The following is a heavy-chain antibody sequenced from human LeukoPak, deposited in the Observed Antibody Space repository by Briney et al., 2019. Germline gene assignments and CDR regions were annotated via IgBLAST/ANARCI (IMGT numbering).Heavy chain of an antibody. D-gene: IGHD2-21*02. CDR1: EFTFVRYA. V-gene: IGHV3-48*04. CDR2: ISSSSFKI. J-gene: IGHJ4*02. Sequence: PGGSLRLSCAASEFTFVRYAMNWVRQAPGKGLEWVSYISSSSFKIGYADSVKGRFTISRDNSKNSLYLQMNSLRAEDTAVYYCATDRENSDWQKRFDSWGQGTLVTVSS. CDR3: ATDRENSDWQKRFDS.